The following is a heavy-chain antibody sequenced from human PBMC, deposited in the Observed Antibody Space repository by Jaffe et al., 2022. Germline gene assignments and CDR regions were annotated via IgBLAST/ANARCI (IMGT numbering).Heavy chain of an antibody. Sequence: QVQLQESGPGLVKPSETLSLTCAVSGYSISSGYYWGWIRQPPGKGLEWIGSIYHSGSTYYNPSLKSRVTISVDTSKNQFSLKLSSVTAADTAVYYCASGSYYNFDYWGQGTLVTVSS. J-gene: IGHJ4*02. CDR3: ASGSYYNFDY. CDR1: GYSISSGYY. CDR2: IYHSGST. D-gene: IGHD1-26*01. V-gene: IGHV4-38-2*01.